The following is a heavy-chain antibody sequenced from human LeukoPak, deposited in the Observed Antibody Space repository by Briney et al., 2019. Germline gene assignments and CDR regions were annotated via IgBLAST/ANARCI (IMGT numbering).Heavy chain of an antibody. CDR2: INPSGGST. D-gene: IGHD6-6*01. Sequence: ASVKVSCKASGYTFTGYYMHWVRQAPGQGLEWMGRINPSGGSTSYAQKFQGRVTMTRDTSTSTVYMELSSLRSEDTAVYYCARDGPRLVVDYWGQGTLVTVSS. CDR1: GYTFTGYY. V-gene: IGHV1-46*01. J-gene: IGHJ4*02. CDR3: ARDGPRLVVDY.